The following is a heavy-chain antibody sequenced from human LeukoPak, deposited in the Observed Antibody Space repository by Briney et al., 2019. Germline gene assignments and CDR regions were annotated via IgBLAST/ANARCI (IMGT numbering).Heavy chain of an antibody. CDR2: ISGSGGST. CDR1: GFTFSSYA. J-gene: IGHJ4*02. CDR3: AKVDDYGDYFDY. V-gene: IGHV3-23*01. D-gene: IGHD4-17*01. Sequence: GGSLRLSCAASGFTFSSYAMSWVRQAPGKGLEWVSAISGSGGSTYYADSVKGRFTISRDNSKNTLYLQMNSLRAEDTAVYHCAKVDDYGDYFDYWGQGTLVTVSS.